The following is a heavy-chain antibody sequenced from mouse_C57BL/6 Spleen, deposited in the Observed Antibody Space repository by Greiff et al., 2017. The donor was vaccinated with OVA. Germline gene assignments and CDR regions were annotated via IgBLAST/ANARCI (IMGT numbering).Heavy chain of an antibody. Sequence: QVQLKESGAELVRPGASVTLSCKASGYTFTDYEMHWVKQTPVHGLEWIGAIDPETGGTAYNQKFKGKAILTADKSSSTAYMELRSLTSEDSAVYYGTRGGTTVLEGLNNAMWCWGQGTSVTASS. CDR3: TRGGTTVLEGLNNAMWC. CDR2: IDPETGGT. CDR1: GYTFTDYE. D-gene: IGHD1-1*01. J-gene: IGHJ4*01. V-gene: IGHV1-15*01.